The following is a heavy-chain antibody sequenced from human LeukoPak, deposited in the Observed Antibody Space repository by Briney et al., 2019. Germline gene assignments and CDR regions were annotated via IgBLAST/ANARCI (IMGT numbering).Heavy chain of an antibody. Sequence: SETLSLTCTVFGASIRSYYWSWIRQPPGKALEWIGYISYSGSTKYNPSLKSRVTISVDTSKNQFSLKLSSVTAADTAVYYCARDGGTREADYEFDYWGQGTLVTVSS. CDR2: ISYSGST. D-gene: IGHD4-17*01. CDR1: GASIRSYY. J-gene: IGHJ4*02. V-gene: IGHV4-59*01. CDR3: ARDGGTREADYEFDY.